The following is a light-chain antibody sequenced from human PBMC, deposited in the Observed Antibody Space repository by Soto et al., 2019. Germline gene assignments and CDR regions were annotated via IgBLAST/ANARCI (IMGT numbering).Light chain of an antibody. Sequence: EIVMTQSPATLSVSPGERATLSCRASESVSGNVAWYQQKPGQAPMLLIYGASTRATGIPATFSGSGSGTAFTLSISSLQSEDFAIYYCKQYNNLPPAFGQGPKVEIK. J-gene: IGKJ1*01. CDR1: ESVSGN. CDR3: KQYNNLPPA. CDR2: GAS. V-gene: IGKV3-15*01.